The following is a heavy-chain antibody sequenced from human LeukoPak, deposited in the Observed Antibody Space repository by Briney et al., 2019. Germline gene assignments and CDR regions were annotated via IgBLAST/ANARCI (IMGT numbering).Heavy chain of an antibody. J-gene: IGHJ3*02. CDR3: AKAPTPLDAFDI. CDR2: ISYDGSNK. D-gene: IGHD2-15*01. CDR1: GFTFSSYG. Sequence: PGGSLRLSCAASGFTFSSYGMHWVRQAPGKGLEWVAVISYDGSNKYYADSVKGRFTISRDNSKNTLYLQMNSLRAEDTAVYYCAKAPTPLDAFDIWGQGTMVTVSS. V-gene: IGHV3-30*18.